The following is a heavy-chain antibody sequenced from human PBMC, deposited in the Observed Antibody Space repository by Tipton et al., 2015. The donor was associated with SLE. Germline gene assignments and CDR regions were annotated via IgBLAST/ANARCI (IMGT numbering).Heavy chain of an antibody. D-gene: IGHD3-10*01. CDR1: GGSISSSSYY. CDR2: IYYSGST. J-gene: IGHJ6*02. Sequence: TLSLTCTVSGGSISSSSYYWGWIRPPPGKGLEWIGSIYYSGSTYYNPSLKSRVTISVDTSKNQFSLKLSSVTAADTAVYYCARDRGITMVQGVIDGMDVWGQGTTVTVSS. CDR3: ARDRGITMVQGVIDGMDV. V-gene: IGHV4-39*07.